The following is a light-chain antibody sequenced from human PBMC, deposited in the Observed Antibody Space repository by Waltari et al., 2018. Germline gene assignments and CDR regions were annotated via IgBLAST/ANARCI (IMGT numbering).Light chain of an antibody. Sequence: QSVLTQPPSVSGAPGQRVTISCPGRISNIGAGYDVDWYQQRPGTAPKLLLYGYNSRPSGVPDRFSASKSGTSASLAITGLQAGDEGDYHCQSYDNSLRGVVFGGGTRLTVL. J-gene: IGLJ2*01. V-gene: IGLV1-40*01. CDR3: QSYDNSLRGVV. CDR1: ISNIGAGYD. CDR2: GYN.